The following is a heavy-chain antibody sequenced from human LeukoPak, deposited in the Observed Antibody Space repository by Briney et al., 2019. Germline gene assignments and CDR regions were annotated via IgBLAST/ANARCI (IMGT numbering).Heavy chain of an antibody. D-gene: IGHD2-2*01. CDR1: GYTFTSHG. CDR2: ISAYNGNT. Sequence: ASVKVSCKAAGYTFTSHGFIWLRQAPGQGLEWMGWISAYNGNTDYAQKLQGRVTMTTDTSTSTAYMELRSLRSDDTAVYYCARDPLYCSSTSCYVNLWFDPWGQGTLVTVSS. V-gene: IGHV1-18*01. J-gene: IGHJ5*02. CDR3: ARDPLYCSSTSCYVNLWFDP.